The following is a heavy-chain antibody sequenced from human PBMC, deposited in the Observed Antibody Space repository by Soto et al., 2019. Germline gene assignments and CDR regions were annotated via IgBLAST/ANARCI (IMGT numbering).Heavy chain of an antibody. CDR1: GYTFTSYD. D-gene: IGHD7-27*01. CDR3: ASLPWANSYYYGMDV. V-gene: IGHV1-8*01. J-gene: IGHJ6*02. CDR2: TNPNSGNT. Sequence: QVQLVQSGAEVKKPGASVKVSCKASGYTFTSYDINWVRQATGQGLEWMGWTNPNSGNTGYAQKFQGRVTMTRNTAISTSYMELSSLRSEDTAVYYCASLPWANSYYYGMDVWGQGTTVTFSS.